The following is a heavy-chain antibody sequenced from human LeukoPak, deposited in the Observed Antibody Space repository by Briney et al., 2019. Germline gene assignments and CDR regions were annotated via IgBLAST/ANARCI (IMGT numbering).Heavy chain of an antibody. CDR2: INTNTGNP. J-gene: IGHJ4*02. Sequence: APVKVSCKASGYTFTSYAMNWVRQAPGQGLEWMGWINTNTGNPTYAQGFTGRFVFSLDTSVSTAYLQISSLKAEDTAVYYCARVNDYGGNYAGDTLDYWDQGTLVTVSS. D-gene: IGHD4-23*01. CDR1: GYTFTSYA. V-gene: IGHV7-4-1*02. CDR3: ARVNDYGGNYAGDTLDY.